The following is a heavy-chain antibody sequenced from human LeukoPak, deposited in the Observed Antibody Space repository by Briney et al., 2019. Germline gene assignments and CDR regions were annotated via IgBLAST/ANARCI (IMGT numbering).Heavy chain of an antibody. J-gene: IGHJ4*02. V-gene: IGHV3-30-3*01. D-gene: IGHD3-22*01. CDR3: ARDYNQGSSGYYPDY. CDR2: ISYDRSNK. CDR1: GFTFSSYA. Sequence: GGSLRLSCAASGFTFSSYAMHWVRQAPGKGLEWVAVISYDRSNKYYADSVKGRFTISRDNSKDTLYLQMNSLRAEDTAVYYCARDYNQGSSGYYPDYWGQGTLVTVSS.